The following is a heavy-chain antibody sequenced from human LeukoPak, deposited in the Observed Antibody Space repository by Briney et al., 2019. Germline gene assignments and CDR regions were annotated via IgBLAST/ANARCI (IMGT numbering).Heavy chain of an antibody. CDR2: VDHDGSGT. D-gene: IGHD2-2*01. CDR1: GFTFTSYW. Sequence: GGSLRLSCAASGFTFTSYWMHWVRQPPGKGLVWVSRVDHDGSGTAYADSVTGRFTISRDNAKNTVYLQMNSLRAEDTAVYYCAKDLGYCSSFSCPFDYWGQGTLVTVSS. CDR3: AKDLGYCSSFSCPFDY. V-gene: IGHV3-74*01. J-gene: IGHJ4*02.